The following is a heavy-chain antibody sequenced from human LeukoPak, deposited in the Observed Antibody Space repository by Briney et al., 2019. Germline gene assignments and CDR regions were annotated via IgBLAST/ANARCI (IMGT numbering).Heavy chain of an antibody. D-gene: IGHD3-16*02. J-gene: IGHJ4*02. V-gene: IGHV1-18*01. CDR1: GYTFTSYG. CDR2: ISAYNDNT. CDR3: ARAMITFGGVIVHLFDY. Sequence: ASVKVSCKASGYTFTSYGISWVRQAPGQGLEWMGWISAYNDNTNYAQKLQGRVTMTTDTSTSTAYMELRSLRSDDTAVYYCARAMITFGGVIVHLFDYWGQGTLVTVSS.